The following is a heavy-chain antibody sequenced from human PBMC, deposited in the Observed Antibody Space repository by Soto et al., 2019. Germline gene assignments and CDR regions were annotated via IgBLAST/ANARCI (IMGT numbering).Heavy chain of an antibody. Sequence: SETLSLTCTVSGGPISSSSYYWGWIRQPPGKGLEWIGSIYYSGSTYYNPSLKSRVTISVDTSKNQFSLKLSSVTAADTAVYYCARRSSSWYYFDYWGQGTLVSVSS. CDR3: ARRSSSWYYFDY. CDR1: GGPISSSSYY. V-gene: IGHV4-39*01. D-gene: IGHD6-13*01. CDR2: IYYSGST. J-gene: IGHJ4*02.